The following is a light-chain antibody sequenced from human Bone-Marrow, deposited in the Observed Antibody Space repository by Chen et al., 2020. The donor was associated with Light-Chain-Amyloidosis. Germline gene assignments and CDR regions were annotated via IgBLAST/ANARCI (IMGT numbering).Light chain of an antibody. CDR3: QQYGTSPLT. J-gene: IGKJ4*01. CDR1: QTISSNY. CDR2: GSS. Sequence: EIVLTQSPGTLSLSPGEGANLSCRARQTISSNYLTWYQQKFGQAPRLLIYGSSSRATGIPDRFTGSGSGTDFTLTINSLEPEDFAMYYCQQYGTSPLTFGRGTKVEIK. V-gene: IGKV3-20*01.